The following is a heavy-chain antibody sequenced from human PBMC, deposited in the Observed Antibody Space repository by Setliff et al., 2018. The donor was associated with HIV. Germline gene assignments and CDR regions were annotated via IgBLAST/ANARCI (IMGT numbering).Heavy chain of an antibody. D-gene: IGHD1-26*01. CDR3: ARESGSAYYYYYMDV. Sequence: SETLSLTCTVSGGSISSYYWSWIRQPAGKRLDWIGRISNNGSTNYNPSLKSRVIMSLDTSKNQFSLRLSSMSAADTAVYYCARESGSAYYYYYMDVWGKGTTVTVSS. J-gene: IGHJ6*03. CDR2: ISNNGST. CDR1: GGSISSYY. V-gene: IGHV4-4*07.